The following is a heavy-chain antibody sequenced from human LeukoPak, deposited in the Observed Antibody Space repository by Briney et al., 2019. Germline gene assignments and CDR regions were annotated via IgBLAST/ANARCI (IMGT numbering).Heavy chain of an antibody. CDR3: ARGRNYERYYYYYYMDV. CDR1: GFTFSSYW. V-gene: IGHV3-74*01. D-gene: IGHD1-7*01. CDR2: INSDGSST. Sequence: QPGGSLRLSCAASGFTFSSYWMHWVRQAPGKGLVWVSRINSDGSSTSYADSVKGRFTISRDNAKNTLYLQMNSLRAEDTAVYYCARGRNYERYYYYYYMDVWGKGTTVTVSS. J-gene: IGHJ6*03.